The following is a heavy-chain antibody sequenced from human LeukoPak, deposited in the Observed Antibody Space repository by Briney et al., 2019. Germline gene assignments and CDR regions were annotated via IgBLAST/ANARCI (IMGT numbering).Heavy chain of an antibody. CDR1: GFTFSSYA. Sequence: GGSLRLSCAASGFTFSSYAMSWVRQAPGKGLEWVSAISGSGGTAYYADSVKGRFTISRDNAKNSLYLQMNSLRAEDTAMYYCVKAEMSSLHYYGSGSYYKGGFDYWGQGTLVTVSS. J-gene: IGHJ4*02. CDR2: ISGSGGTA. CDR3: VKAEMSSLHYYGSGSYYKGGFDY. V-gene: IGHV3-23*01. D-gene: IGHD3-10*01.